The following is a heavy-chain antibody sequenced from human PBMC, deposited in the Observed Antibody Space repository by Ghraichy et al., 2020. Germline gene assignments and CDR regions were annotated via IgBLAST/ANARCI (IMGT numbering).Heavy chain of an antibody. CDR2: INHSGST. Sequence: SQTLSLTCAVYGGSFSGYYWSWIRQPPGKGLEWIGEINHSGSTNYNPSLKSRVTISVDTSKNQFSLKLSSVTAADTAVYYCASKAAAGPAGDYWGQGTLVTVSS. V-gene: IGHV4-34*01. CDR3: ASKAAAGPAGDY. J-gene: IGHJ4*02. D-gene: IGHD6-13*01. CDR1: GGSFSGYY.